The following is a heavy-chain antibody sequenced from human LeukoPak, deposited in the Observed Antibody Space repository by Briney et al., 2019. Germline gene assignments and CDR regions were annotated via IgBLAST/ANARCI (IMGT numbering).Heavy chain of an antibody. Sequence: ASVKVSCKASGYTFTGYYIHWVRQAPGQGLEWMGWVNPISGSTKYAQNIQGRVSMTRDTSITTAYMELSRLRSDDTAVYYCARAEGPEGIVVTLFDYWGQGTLVIVSS. D-gene: IGHD3-22*01. CDR2: VNPISGST. CDR1: GYTFTGYY. V-gene: IGHV1-2*02. J-gene: IGHJ4*02. CDR3: ARAEGPEGIVVTLFDY.